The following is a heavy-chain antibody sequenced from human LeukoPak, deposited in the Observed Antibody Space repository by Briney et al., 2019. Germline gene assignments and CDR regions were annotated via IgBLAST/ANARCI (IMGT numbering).Heavy chain of an antibody. V-gene: IGHV3-43*02. Sequence: GGSLRLSCAASGFTFDDYAMHWVRQAPGKGLEWVSLISWDGGSTDYADSVKGRFTISRDNSKISLCLQMNSVRTEDTALYYCAKDIRNKKRIAAAGRFDYWGQGTVVTVSA. D-gene: IGHD6-13*01. J-gene: IGHJ4*02. CDR3: AKDIRNKKRIAAAGRFDY. CDR1: GFTFDDYA. CDR2: ISWDGGST.